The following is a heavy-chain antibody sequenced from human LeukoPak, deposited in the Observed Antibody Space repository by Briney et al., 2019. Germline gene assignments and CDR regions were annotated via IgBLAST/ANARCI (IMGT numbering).Heavy chain of an antibody. CDR3: ARDEGTYGMDV. Sequence: GGSLRPSCAASGFTFSSYRMHWVRQAPGKGLVWVSLIKTDGGSTSYADSVKGRFTISRDNAKNTLYLLMNSLRAEDTAVYYCARDEGTYGMDVWGQGTTVTVSS. D-gene: IGHD1-1*01. CDR1: GFTFSSYR. CDR2: IKTDGGST. V-gene: IGHV3-74*01. J-gene: IGHJ6*02.